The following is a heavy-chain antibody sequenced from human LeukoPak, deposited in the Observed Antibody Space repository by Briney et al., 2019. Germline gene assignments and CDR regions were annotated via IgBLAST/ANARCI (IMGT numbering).Heavy chain of an antibody. V-gene: IGHV3-73*01. D-gene: IGHD2-2*01. J-gene: IGHJ4*02. CDR2: IRPKTANYAT. CDR1: GFTFSDAA. CDR3: TRHTIDY. Sequence: GGSLKLSCAASGFTFSDAALHCVRQASGKGLEWVGRIRPKTANYATAYAESVKGRFTISRDDSKNTAYLQMDSLKTEDTAVYYCTRHTIDYWGQGTLVTVSS.